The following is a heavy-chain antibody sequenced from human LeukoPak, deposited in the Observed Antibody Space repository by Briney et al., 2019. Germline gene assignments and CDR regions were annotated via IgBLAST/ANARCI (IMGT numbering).Heavy chain of an antibody. Sequence: PGGSLRLSCAASGFTFSSYSMNWVRQAPGKGLEWVSSISSSSSYIYYADSVKGRFTISRDNAKNSLYLQMNSLRAEDTAVYYCARDLGALQWLGLWGQGTLVTVSS. V-gene: IGHV3-21*01. CDR2: ISSSSSYI. J-gene: IGHJ4*02. D-gene: IGHD6-19*01. CDR1: GFTFSSYS. CDR3: ARDLGALQWLGL.